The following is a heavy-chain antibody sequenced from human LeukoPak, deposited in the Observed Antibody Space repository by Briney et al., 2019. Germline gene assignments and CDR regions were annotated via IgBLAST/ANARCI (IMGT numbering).Heavy chain of an antibody. J-gene: IGHJ4*02. CDR1: GGSFSGYY. Sequence: PSETLSLTCAVYGGSFSGYYWSWIRQPPGKGLEWIGEINHSGSTNYNPSLKSRVTISVDTSKNQFSLKLSSVTAADTAVYYCAREVGATSPTNYYFDYWGQGTLVTVSS. D-gene: IGHD1-26*01. CDR3: AREVGATSPTNYYFDY. V-gene: IGHV4-34*01. CDR2: INHSGST.